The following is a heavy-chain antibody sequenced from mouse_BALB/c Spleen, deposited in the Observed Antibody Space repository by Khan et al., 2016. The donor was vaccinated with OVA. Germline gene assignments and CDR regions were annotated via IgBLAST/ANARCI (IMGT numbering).Heavy chain of an antibody. CDR2: INPSDSES. V-gene: IGHV1-52*01. CDR1: GYTFTSYW. J-gene: IGHJ3*01. CDR3: ARREKYGYEPSWFAY. D-gene: IGHD2-2*01. Sequence: QVQLQQPGAELVRPGASVKLPCKASGYTFTSYWMNWVRQRPRQGLEWIGKINPSDSESHYNEMFKDKATLTVDKSSGTAYMQLSSLTSEDSAVCYCARREKYGYEPSWFAYWGQGTLVAVSA.